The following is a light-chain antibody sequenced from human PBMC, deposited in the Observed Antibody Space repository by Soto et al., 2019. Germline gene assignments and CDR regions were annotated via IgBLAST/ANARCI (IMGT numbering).Light chain of an antibody. J-gene: IGLJ1*01. CDR1: SSDVGGYDY. Sequence: QSALTQPASVSGSPGQSITISCTGTSSDVGGYDYVSWYQQHPGKAPKLMIYDVGDRPSGVSNRFSGSKSGNTASLTISGLQAEDEADYYCSSYTAYTTYVFGTGTKLTVL. V-gene: IGLV2-14*01. CDR2: DVG. CDR3: SSYTAYTTYV.